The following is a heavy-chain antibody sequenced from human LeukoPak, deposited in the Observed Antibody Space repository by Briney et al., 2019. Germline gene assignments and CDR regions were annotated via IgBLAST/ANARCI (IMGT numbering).Heavy chain of an antibody. Sequence: SETLSLTCTVSGGSISSYYWSWIRQPAGKGLEWIGRIYTSGSTNYNPSLKSRVTMSVDTSKNQFSLKLSSVTAADTAVYYCARDSMGFWSGEYYYYMDVWGKGTTVTVSS. CDR1: GGSISSYY. CDR3: ARDSMGFWSGEYYYYMDV. D-gene: IGHD3-3*01. CDR2: IYTSGST. V-gene: IGHV4-4*07. J-gene: IGHJ6*03.